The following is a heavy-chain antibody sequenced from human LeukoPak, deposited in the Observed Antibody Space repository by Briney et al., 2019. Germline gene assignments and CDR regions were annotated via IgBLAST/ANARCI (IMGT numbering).Heavy chain of an antibody. CDR2: IYPGDSDT. V-gene: IGHV5-51*01. CDR1: GYRLTDNW. J-gene: IGHJ4*02. CDR3: ARSAVAASRFDY. D-gene: IGHD6-19*01. Sequence: GESLKISCKISGYRLTDNWIGWVRQVPGKSLEWMGVIYPGDSDTSYSPSFQGQVTISADKSISTAYLQWSSLKASDTAMYYCARSAVAASRFDYWGQGTLVTVSS.